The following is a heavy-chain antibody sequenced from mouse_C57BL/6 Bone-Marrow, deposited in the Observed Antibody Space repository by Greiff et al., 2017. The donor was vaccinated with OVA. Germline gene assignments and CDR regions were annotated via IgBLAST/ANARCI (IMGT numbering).Heavy chain of an antibody. Sequence: VQLQQSGAELVKPGASVKLSCTASGFNIKDYYMPWVKQRTEMGLEWIGRIDPEDGETKYAPKFQGKATIATDTSSNTAYLQLSSLTSEDTAVYYCARRWDVRDYYFDYWGQGTTLTVSS. CDR3: ARRWDVRDYYFDY. V-gene: IGHV14-2*01. CDR2: IDPEDGET. J-gene: IGHJ2*01. D-gene: IGHD4-1*01. CDR1: GFNIKDYY.